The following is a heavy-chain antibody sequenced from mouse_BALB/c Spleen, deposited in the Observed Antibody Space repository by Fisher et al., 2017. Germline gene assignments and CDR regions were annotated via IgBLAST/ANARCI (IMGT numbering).Heavy chain of an antibody. CDR3: NAFITTVGYFDY. D-gene: IGHD1-1*01. V-gene: IGHV14-4*02. J-gene: IGHJ2*01. Sequence: KFKGKATMTADTSSNTAYLQLSSLTSEDTAVYYCNAFITTVGYFDYWGQGTTLTVSS.